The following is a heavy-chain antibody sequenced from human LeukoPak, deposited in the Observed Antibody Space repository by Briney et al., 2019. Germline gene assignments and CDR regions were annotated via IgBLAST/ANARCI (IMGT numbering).Heavy chain of an antibody. Sequence: GESLKISCKGSGYSFTSYWIGWVRQMPGKGLEWMGIIYPGDSDTRYSPSFQGQVTISADESISTAYLQWSSLKASDTAMYYCARHGRPYYDSSGYEYYFDYWGQGTLVTVSS. J-gene: IGHJ4*02. CDR3: ARHGRPYYDSSGYEYYFDY. D-gene: IGHD3-22*01. CDR2: IYPGDSDT. CDR1: GYSFTSYW. V-gene: IGHV5-51*01.